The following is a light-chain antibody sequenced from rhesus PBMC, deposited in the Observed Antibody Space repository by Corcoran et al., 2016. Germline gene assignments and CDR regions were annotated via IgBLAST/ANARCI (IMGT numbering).Light chain of an antibody. J-gene: IGKJ1*01. Sequence: DIQMTQSPSSLSASIGDTVTITCRASQSISSWLDWYQQKAGKAPNLLIYKASSWQRGVPSRFSGSGAVTEFTRTISSLQPEDFATYYCLQYNNIPWTFGQGTKVEIK. CDR3: LQYNNIPWT. CDR2: KAS. V-gene: IGKV1-22*01. CDR1: QSISSW.